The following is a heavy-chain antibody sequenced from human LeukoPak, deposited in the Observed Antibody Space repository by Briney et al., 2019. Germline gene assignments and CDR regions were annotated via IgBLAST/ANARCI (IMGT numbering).Heavy chain of an antibody. Sequence: GGSLRLSCVASGFTFNNYAMAWVRQAPEKGLEWVSSITDSGLNTYYADSVKGRITISRDNSKNTLYLQMNSLRAEDTAVYYCAKGLRGNYDSWGHGTLVTVSS. J-gene: IGHJ5*01. CDR3: AKGLRGNYDS. D-gene: IGHD3-16*01. CDR2: ITDSGLNT. V-gene: IGHV3-23*01. CDR1: GFTFNNYA.